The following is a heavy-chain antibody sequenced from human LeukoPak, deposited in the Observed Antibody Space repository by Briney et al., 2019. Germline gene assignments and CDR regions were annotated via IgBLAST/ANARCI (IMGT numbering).Heavy chain of an antibody. Sequence: SETLSLTCTVSGGSISSYYWSWIRQPPGKGLEWIGYIYYSESTNYNPSLKSRVTISVDTSKNQFSLKLSSVTAADTAVYYCARGRRDFWSAIPSAWFDPWGQGTLVTVSS. J-gene: IGHJ5*02. CDR3: ARGRRDFWSAIPSAWFDP. V-gene: IGHV4-59*01. D-gene: IGHD3-3*01. CDR1: GGSISSYY. CDR2: IYYSEST.